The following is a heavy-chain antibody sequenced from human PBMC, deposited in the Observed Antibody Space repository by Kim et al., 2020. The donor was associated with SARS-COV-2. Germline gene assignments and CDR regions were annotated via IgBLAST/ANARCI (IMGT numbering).Heavy chain of an antibody. V-gene: IGHV4-31*03. CDR2: IYYSGST. J-gene: IGHJ4*02. D-gene: IGHD3-22*01. Sequence: SETLSLTCTVSGCSISSGGYYWSLIRQHPGKGLESIGYIYYSGSTYYNPSLKSRVTISVDTSKNQFSLKLSSVTAADTAAYYCARARITMIVVVTHFDYWGQGTLVTVSS. CDR3: ARARITMIVVVTHFDY. CDR1: GCSISSGGYY.